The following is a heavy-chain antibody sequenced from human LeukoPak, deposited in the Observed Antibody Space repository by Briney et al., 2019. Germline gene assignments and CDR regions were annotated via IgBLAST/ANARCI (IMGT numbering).Heavy chain of an antibody. CDR3: AREDPQTTVPEGMDV. D-gene: IGHD4-17*01. CDR2: IYYSGTT. V-gene: IGHV4-59*01. Sequence: SETLSLTCTVSGGSISHYYWSWIRQSPGKGLEWIGYIYYSGTTNYNPSLKSRVTISVDTSRNQFSLQLWSVTAADTAVYYCAREDPQTTVPEGMDVWGQGTTVIVSS. CDR1: GGSISHYY. J-gene: IGHJ6*02.